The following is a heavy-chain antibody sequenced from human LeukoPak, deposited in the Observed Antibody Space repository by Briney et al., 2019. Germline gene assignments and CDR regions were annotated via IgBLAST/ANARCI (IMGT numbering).Heavy chain of an antibody. CDR2: IYTSGST. V-gene: IGHV4-4*07. CDR3: AREVRNGSGSYYKVWTYYFDY. CDR1: GGSISSYY. J-gene: IGHJ4*02. D-gene: IGHD3-10*01. Sequence: KSSETLSLTCTVSGGSISSYYWSWIRQPAGKGLEWIGRIYTSGSTNYNPSLKSRVTMSVDTSKNQFSLKLSSVTAADTAVYYCAREVRNGSGSYYKVWTYYFDYWGQGTLVTVSS.